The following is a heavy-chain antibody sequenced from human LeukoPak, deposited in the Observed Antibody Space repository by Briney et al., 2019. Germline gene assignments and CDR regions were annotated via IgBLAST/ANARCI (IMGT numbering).Heavy chain of an antibody. Sequence: GGSLSLSCAASGFTFSSYDIHWVRQAPGKGLEWVAVIWYDGSDKYYADSVKGRFTISRDNSKNTLYLQMNSLRAEDTAVYYCPTDQGIYWGQGILVSVSS. CDR2: IWYDGSDK. V-gene: IGHV3-33*01. J-gene: IGHJ4*02. CDR3: PTDQGIY. CDR1: GFTFSSYD.